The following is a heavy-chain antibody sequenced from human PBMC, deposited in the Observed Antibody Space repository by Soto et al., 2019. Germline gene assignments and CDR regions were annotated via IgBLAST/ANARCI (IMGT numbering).Heavy chain of an antibody. CDR3: ARDPTTVPPGWYFDL. J-gene: IGHJ2*01. D-gene: IGHD4-17*01. CDR1: GFTFSDYY. V-gene: IGHV3-11*05. Sequence: QVPLVESGGGLVKPGGSLRLSCAASGFTFSDYYMSWIRQAPGKGLEWVSYISSSSSYTNYADSVKGRFTISRDNAKNSLYLQMNSLRAEDTAVYYCARDPTTVPPGWYFDLWGRGTLVTVSS. CDR2: ISSSSSYT.